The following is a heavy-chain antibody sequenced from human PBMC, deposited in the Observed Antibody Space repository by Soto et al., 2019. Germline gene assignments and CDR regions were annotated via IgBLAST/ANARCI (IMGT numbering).Heavy chain of an antibody. CDR3: ARDQGNSLDI. J-gene: IGHJ3*02. CDR2: IYYTGAT. V-gene: IGHV4-30-4*01. Sequence: SETLSLTCTVAGGSVSSGDYQWTWIRQPPGKGLEWIGHIYYTGATYYSPSLKTRLTISLDTSKNQVSLSLNSVTAADTAVYYCARDQGNSLDIWGQGTMVT. CDR1: GGSVSSGDYQ.